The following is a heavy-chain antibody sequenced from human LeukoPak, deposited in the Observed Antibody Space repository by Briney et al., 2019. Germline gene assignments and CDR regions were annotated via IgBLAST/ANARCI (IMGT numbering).Heavy chain of an antibody. J-gene: IGHJ4*02. CDR1: GFSFSNHY. CDR2: INEDGSNK. Sequence: GGSLRLSCTASGFSFSNHYMRWIRQAPGKGLEWVANINEDGSNKWHLGSVKGRFTVSRDNARNSLYLQLNSLRVEDTAVYYCTRVIVAVPGYFDYFDFWGQGVLVTVSS. D-gene: IGHD6-19*01. V-gene: IGHV3-7*01. CDR3: TRVIVAVPGYFDYFDF.